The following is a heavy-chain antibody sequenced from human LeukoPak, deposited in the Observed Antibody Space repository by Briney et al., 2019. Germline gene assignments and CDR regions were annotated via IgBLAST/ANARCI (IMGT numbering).Heavy chain of an antibody. Sequence: SETLSLTCTVSGGSISSSSYYWGWIRQPPGKGLEWIGSIYYSGSTYYNPSLKSRVTISVDTSKNQFSLKLSSVTAADTAVYYCARLTAARNAFDIWGQGTMVTVSS. CDR3: ARLTAARNAFDI. CDR2: IYYSGST. CDR1: GGSISSSSYY. V-gene: IGHV4-39*01. J-gene: IGHJ3*02. D-gene: IGHD6-13*01.